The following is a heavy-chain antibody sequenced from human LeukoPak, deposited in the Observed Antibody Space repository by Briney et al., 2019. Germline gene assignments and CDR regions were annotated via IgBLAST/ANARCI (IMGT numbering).Heavy chain of an antibody. CDR1: GFTFSSYA. J-gene: IGHJ3*02. V-gene: IGHV3-23*01. Sequence: GGSLRLSCAASGFTFSSYAMSWVRQAPGKGLEWVSAISGSGGSTYYADSVKGRFTISRDNSKNTLYLQMNSLRAEDTAVYYCAKDTIFGVVIIPPPGTFDIWGQGTMVTVSS. CDR2: ISGSGGST. D-gene: IGHD3-3*01. CDR3: AKDTIFGVVIIPPPGTFDI.